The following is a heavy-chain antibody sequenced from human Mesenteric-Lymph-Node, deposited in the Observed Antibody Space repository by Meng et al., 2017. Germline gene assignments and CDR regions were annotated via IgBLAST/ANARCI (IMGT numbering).Heavy chain of an antibody. D-gene: IGHD6-19*01. Sequence: ASVKVSCKASGYTFTGYYMHWVRQAPGQGLEWMGRINPNSGGTNYAQKFQGRVTMTRDTSISTAYMELSRLRSDDTAVYYCAGGGWRTNNWFDPWGQGTLVTVSS. J-gene: IGHJ5*02. CDR3: AGGGWRTNNWFDP. CDR2: INPNSGGT. CDR1: GYTFTGYY. V-gene: IGHV1-2*06.